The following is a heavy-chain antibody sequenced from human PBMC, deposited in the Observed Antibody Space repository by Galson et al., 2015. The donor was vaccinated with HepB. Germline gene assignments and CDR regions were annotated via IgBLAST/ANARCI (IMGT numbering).Heavy chain of an antibody. Sequence: SLRLSCAASGFTFSTYGMHWVRQAPGKGLEWVAFIRFDGSNKYYAESVKGRFTISRDNSKNTVYLQMNSLRAEDTAVYYCAKDGATVQLGAIYYLDYWGQGTLVTVSS. CDR2: IRFDGSNK. D-gene: IGHD4-17*01. CDR3: AKDGATVQLGAIYYLDY. V-gene: IGHV3-30*02. CDR1: GFTFSTYG. J-gene: IGHJ4*02.